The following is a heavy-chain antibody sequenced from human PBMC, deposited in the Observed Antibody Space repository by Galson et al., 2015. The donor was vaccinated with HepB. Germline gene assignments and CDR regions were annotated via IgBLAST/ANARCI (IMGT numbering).Heavy chain of an antibody. CDR2: IIPIFGTA. CDR3: ARVKGYYYDSSGYYQFDY. J-gene: IGHJ4*02. V-gene: IGHV1-69*13. CDR1: GGTFSSYA. D-gene: IGHD3-22*01. Sequence: SVKVSCKASGGTFSSYAISWVRQAPGQGLEWMGGIIPIFGTANYAQKFQGRVTITADESTSTAYMELSSLRSEDTAVYYCARVKGYYYDSSGYYQFDYWGQGTLVTVSS.